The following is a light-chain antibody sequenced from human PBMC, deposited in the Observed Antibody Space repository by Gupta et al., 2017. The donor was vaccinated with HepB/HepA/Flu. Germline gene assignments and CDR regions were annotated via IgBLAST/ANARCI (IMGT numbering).Light chain of an antibody. CDR1: QSVSSN. V-gene: IGKV3-15*01. CDR3: QQYNDWPLT. J-gene: IGKJ4*01. Sequence: DTLMTQSPAALSVSPGERVTLSCRASQSVSSNLAWYLQKPGQAPRLLIYGASTRATGIPARFSGSGSGTEFTLTISGLQSEDFAIYYCQQYNDWPLTFGGGTKVEIK. CDR2: GAS.